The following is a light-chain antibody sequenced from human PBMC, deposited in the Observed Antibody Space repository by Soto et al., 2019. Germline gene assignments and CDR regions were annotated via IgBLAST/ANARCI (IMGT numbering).Light chain of an antibody. CDR1: QSISSW. V-gene: IGKV1-5*01. J-gene: IGKJ1*01. CDR2: GAS. Sequence: DIQMTQSPSTLSVSVGDRVTITCRASQSISSWLAWYQQKPGKAPKLLIYGASSLETGVPSRFSGSGSGTQFTLTISSLQPDDFATYYCQQYNSYSTFGQGTKVDIK. CDR3: QQYNSYST.